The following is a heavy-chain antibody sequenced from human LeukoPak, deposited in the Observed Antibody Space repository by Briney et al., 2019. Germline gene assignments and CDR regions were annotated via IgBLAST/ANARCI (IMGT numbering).Heavy chain of an antibody. CDR1: GFTFSSYA. CDR2: ISGSGGST. J-gene: IGHJ5*02. V-gene: IGHV3-23*01. Sequence: GGSLRLSCAASGFTFSSYAMSWVRQGPGKGLEWFSAISGSGGSTYYADSVKGRFTISRDNSKNTLYLQMNSLRAEDTAVYYCATYKWDCSGGSCYALGFDPWGQGTLATVSS. CDR3: ATYKWDCSGGSCYALGFDP. D-gene: IGHD2-15*01.